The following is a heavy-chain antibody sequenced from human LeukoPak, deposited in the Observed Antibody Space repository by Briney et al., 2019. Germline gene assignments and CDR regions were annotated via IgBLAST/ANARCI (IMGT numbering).Heavy chain of an antibody. CDR2: IYSGGST. CDR1: GFTVSSNY. CDR3: ARNFALDY. Sequence: GGSLRLSCAAFGFTVSSNYMTWVRKAPGKGLEWVSVIYSGGSTYYADSVKGRFTISRDNSKNTLFLQMNSLRAEDTAVYYCARNFALDYWGQGTLVTVSS. V-gene: IGHV3-53*01. J-gene: IGHJ4*02.